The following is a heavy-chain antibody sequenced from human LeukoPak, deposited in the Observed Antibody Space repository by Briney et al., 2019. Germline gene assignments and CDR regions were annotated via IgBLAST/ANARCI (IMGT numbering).Heavy chain of an antibody. D-gene: IGHD3-10*01. Sequence: PGGSLRLSCTGSGVTFGDYSMSWVRQAPGRGLEWVGSIRSKVSSGTTEYSASVRDRFTISRDDSKSIAYLHMNSLKAEDTAVYYCTRKMAREWDFDYWGQGTLVTVSS. V-gene: IGHV3-49*04. CDR1: GVTFGDYS. CDR2: IRSKVSSGTT. J-gene: IGHJ4*02. CDR3: TRKMAREWDFDY.